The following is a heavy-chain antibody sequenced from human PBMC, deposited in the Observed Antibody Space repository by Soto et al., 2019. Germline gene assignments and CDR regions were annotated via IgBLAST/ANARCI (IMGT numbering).Heavy chain of an antibody. Sequence: QVQLVESGGGVVQPGRSLRLSCAASGFTFSSYGIHWVRQAPGKGLEWVAVISYDGSNKYYADSVKGRFTISRDNSKNTLYLQMNSLRAEDTAVYYCAKSHSSGWTFDYWGQGTLVTVSS. J-gene: IGHJ4*02. V-gene: IGHV3-30*18. CDR1: GFTFSSYG. D-gene: IGHD3-22*01. CDR3: AKSHSSGWTFDY. CDR2: ISYDGSNK.